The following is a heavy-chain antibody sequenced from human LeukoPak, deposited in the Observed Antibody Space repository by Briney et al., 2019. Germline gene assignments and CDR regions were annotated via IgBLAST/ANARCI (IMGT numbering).Heavy chain of an antibody. D-gene: IGHD3-22*01. CDR3: AIDTYYYDSSGYSYLDY. CDR1: GGSFSGYY. J-gene: IGHJ4*02. V-gene: IGHV4-34*01. CDR2: INHSGST. Sequence: SETLSLTCAVYGGSFSGYYWSWIRQPPGKGLEWIGEINHSGSTTYNPSLKSRVTISVDTSKNQFSLKLSSVTAADTAVYYCAIDTYYYDSSGYSYLDYWGQGTLVTVSS.